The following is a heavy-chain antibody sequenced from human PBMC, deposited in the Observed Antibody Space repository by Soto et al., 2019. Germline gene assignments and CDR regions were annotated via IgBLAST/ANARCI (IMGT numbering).Heavy chain of an antibody. D-gene: IGHD6-6*01. CDR3: EKDKGIAARPDLGFDY. CDR1: GFTFDGYS. CDR2: ISWSSSSI. V-gene: IGHV3-9*01. Sequence: GGSLRLSCAASGFTFDGYSIHWVRQAPGKGLEWVSGISWSSSSIGYADSVKGRFTISRDNSRNSLYLQMNSLRAEDTALYYCEKDKGIAARPDLGFDYWGQGTLVTVSS. J-gene: IGHJ4*02.